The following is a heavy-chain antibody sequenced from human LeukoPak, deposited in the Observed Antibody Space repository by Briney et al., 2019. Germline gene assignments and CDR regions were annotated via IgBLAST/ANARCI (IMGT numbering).Heavy chain of an antibody. CDR3: AKDFVVVAASDY. CDR1: GFTFSSYS. CDR2: IRYDGSNK. J-gene: IGHJ4*02. V-gene: IGHV3-30*02. Sequence: GGSLRLSCAASGFTFSSYSMHWVRQAPGKGLEWVAFIRYDGSNKYYADSVKGRFTISRDNSKNTLYLQMNSLRAEDTAVYYCAKDFVVVAASDYWGQGTLVTVSS. D-gene: IGHD2-15*01.